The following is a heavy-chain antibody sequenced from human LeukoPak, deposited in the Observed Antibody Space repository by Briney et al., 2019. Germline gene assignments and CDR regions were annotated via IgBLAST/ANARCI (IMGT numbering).Heavy chain of an antibody. J-gene: IGHJ4*02. CDR1: GGSISSYY. CDR2: IYYSGST. Sequence: PSETLSLTCTVPGGSISSYYWSWIRQPPGKGLEWIGYIYYSGSTNYNPSLKSRVTISVDTSKNQFSLKLSSVTAADTAVYYCARVRSGSYRYYFDYWGQGTLVTVSS. D-gene: IGHD1-26*01. CDR3: ARVRSGSYRYYFDY. V-gene: IGHV4-59*01.